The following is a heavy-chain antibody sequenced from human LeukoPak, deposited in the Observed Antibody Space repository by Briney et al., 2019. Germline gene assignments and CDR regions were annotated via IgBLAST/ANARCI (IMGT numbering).Heavy chain of an antibody. V-gene: IGHV3-30*18. CDR2: ISYDGSNK. CDR3: AKNPTL. Sequence: GGSLRLSCAASGFTFSSYGMHWVRQAPGKGLEWVAVISYDGSNKYYADSVKGRFTISRDNSKNTLFLQMNSLRAEDTAVYYCAKNPTLWGQGTMVTVSS. CDR1: GFTFSSYG. J-gene: IGHJ3*01.